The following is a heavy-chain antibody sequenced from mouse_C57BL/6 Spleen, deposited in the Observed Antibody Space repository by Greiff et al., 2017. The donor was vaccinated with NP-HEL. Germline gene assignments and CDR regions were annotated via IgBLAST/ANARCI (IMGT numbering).Heavy chain of an antibody. Sequence: QVQLQQSGPELVKPGASVKISCKASGYAFSSSWMNWVKQRPGKGLEWIGRIYPGDGDTNYNGKFKGKATLTADKSSSTAYMQLSSLTSEDSAVYFCARNGHYYGSSAYYFDYWGQGTTLTVSS. CDR2: IYPGDGDT. CDR3: ARNGHYYGSSAYYFDY. V-gene: IGHV1-82*01. D-gene: IGHD1-1*01. CDR1: GYAFSSSW. J-gene: IGHJ2*01.